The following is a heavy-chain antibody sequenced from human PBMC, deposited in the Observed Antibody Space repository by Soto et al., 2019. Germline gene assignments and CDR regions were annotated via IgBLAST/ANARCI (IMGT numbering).Heavy chain of an antibody. D-gene: IGHD3-10*01. CDR2: ISSSSSYI. V-gene: IGHV3-21*01. CDR1: GFTFSSYS. J-gene: IGHJ6*02. CDR3: ASPRNHGWSWDYYYYGMDV. Sequence: GGSLRLSCAASGFTFSSYSMNWVRQAPGKGLEWVSSISSSSSYIYYADSVKGRFTISRDNAKNSLYLQMNSLRAEDTAVYYWASPRNHGWSWDYYYYGMDVWGQGTTVTVSS.